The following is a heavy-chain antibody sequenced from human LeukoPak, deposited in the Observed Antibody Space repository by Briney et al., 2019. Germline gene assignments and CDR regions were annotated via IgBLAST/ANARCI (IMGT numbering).Heavy chain of an antibody. J-gene: IGHJ5*02. Sequence: ASVTVSCKASGYTFTDYYINWVRQAPGQGLEWIGWINPNSGDTNYAQKFQDRVTMTRDTSISTAYIELNFLRSDDTAVFYCARGDYYGSPKVVAAWGQETLVTVSS. CDR2: INPNSGDT. D-gene: IGHD3-10*01. CDR3: ARGDYYGSPKVVAA. V-gene: IGHV1-2*02. CDR1: GYTFTDYY.